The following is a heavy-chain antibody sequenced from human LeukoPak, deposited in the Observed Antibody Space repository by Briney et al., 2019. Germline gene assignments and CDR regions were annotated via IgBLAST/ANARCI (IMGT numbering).Heavy chain of an antibody. V-gene: IGHV3-23*01. D-gene: IGHD2-2*01. CDR1: GFTFSSYA. CDR3: ARGGYCSSTSCFLIDP. Sequence: GGSLRLSCATSGFTFSSYAMSWVRQAPGKGLEWVSGIGASGGSTYYADSVKGRFTISRDNSKNTLYLQMNSLRAEDTAVYYCARGGYCSSTSCFLIDPWGQGTLVTVSS. J-gene: IGHJ5*02. CDR2: IGASGGST.